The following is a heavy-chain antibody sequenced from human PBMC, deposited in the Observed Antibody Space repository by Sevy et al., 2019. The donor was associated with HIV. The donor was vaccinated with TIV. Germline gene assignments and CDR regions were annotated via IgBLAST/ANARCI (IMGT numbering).Heavy chain of an antibody. D-gene: IGHD3-22*01. J-gene: IGHJ4*02. Sequence: GGSLRLSCAASGFTFSSYWMHWVRQAPGKGLVWVSRINSDGSSTSYADSVKGRFTISRDNAKNTLYLQMNSLRAEDTAVYYCARERGTYYDTSGYPYLLEAGFDYWGQGTLVTVSS. CDR3: ARERGTYYDTSGYPYLLEAGFDY. CDR1: GFTFSSYW. CDR2: INSDGSST. V-gene: IGHV3-74*01.